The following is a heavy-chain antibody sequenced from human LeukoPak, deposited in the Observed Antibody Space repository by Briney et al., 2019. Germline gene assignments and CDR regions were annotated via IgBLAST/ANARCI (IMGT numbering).Heavy chain of an antibody. J-gene: IGHJ4*02. D-gene: IGHD3-10*01. V-gene: IGHV3-30*03. CDR1: GFTFSSYG. CDR2: ISYDGSNK. CDR3: ARLGYGSGSYSFDY. Sequence: PGGSLRLSCAASGFTFSSYGMHWVRQAPGKGLEWVAVISYDGSNKYYADSVKGRFTISRDNSKNTLYLQMNSLRAEDTAVYYCARLGYGSGSYSFDYWGQGTLVTVSS.